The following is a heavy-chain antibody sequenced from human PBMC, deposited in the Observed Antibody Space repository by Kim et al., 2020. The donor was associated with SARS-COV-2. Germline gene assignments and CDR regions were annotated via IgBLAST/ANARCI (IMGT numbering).Heavy chain of an antibody. V-gene: IGHV4-39*01. D-gene: IGHD1-20*01. Sequence: YNPSRKSRVTISVDTAKNQFSLKLSSVTAADTAVYYCARLSITGTTYFDYWGQGTLVTVSS. CDR3: ARLSITGTTYFDY. J-gene: IGHJ4*02.